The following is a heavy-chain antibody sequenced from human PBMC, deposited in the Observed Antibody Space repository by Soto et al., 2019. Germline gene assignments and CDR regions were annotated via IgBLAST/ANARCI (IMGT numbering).Heavy chain of an antibody. J-gene: IGHJ4*02. D-gene: IGHD3-9*01. CDR1: GFSLSSSGVG. V-gene: IGHV2-5*02. Sequence: QITLKESGPTLVRPTQTLTLTCTFSGFSLSSSGVGVGWIRQPPGKALEWLALIYWDDDKRYSPSLKSRLTVTKDTSKNQVVPTLTKLDTVDTSTYYCARGGLTTYYSPVFDYWGQGTLVTVAS. CDR3: ARGGLTTYYSPVFDY. CDR2: IYWDDDK.